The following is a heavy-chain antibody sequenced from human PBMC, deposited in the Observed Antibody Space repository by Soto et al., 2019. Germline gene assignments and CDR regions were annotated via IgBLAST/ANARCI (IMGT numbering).Heavy chain of an antibody. CDR2: IYYSGST. Sequence: PSETLSLTCTVSGGSISSYYWSWIRQPPGKGLEWIGYIYYSGSTNYNPSLKSRVTISVDTSKNQFSLKLSSVTAADTAVYYCARGIFDWFLHYYYGIDVRAQRTTVTGSS. V-gene: IGHV4-59*08. J-gene: IGHJ6*02. CDR1: GGSISSYY. D-gene: IGHD3-9*01. CDR3: ARGIFDWFLHYYYGIDV.